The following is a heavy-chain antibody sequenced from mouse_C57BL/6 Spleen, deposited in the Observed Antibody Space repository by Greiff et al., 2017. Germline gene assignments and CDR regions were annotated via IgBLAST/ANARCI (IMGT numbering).Heavy chain of an antibody. J-gene: IGHJ4*01. CDR2: IHPNSGST. CDR3: AKAVVVAMGY. CDR1: GYTFTSYW. Sequence: QVQLQQPGAELVKPGASVKLSCKASGYTFTSYWMHWVKQRPGQGLEWIGMIHPNSGSTNYNEKFTSKATLTVDTSSSTACMQLSSLPSEDCAVYYCAKAVVVAMGYWGQGASVTFST. D-gene: IGHD1-1*01. V-gene: IGHV1-64*01.